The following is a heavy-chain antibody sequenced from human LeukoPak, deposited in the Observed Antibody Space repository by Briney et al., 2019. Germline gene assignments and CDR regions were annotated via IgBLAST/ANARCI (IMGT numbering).Heavy chain of an antibody. CDR1: GFAFSTYA. Sequence: GGSLRLSCGASGFAFSTYAMRWVRQAPGKGLEWVAVISYDGSNKYYADSVKGRFTISRDNSKNTLYLQMNSLRAEDTAVYYCAKEGGYSGYVFFDYWGQGTLVTVSS. CDR3: AKEGGYSGYVFFDY. J-gene: IGHJ4*02. CDR2: ISYDGSNK. V-gene: IGHV3-30*18. D-gene: IGHD5-12*01.